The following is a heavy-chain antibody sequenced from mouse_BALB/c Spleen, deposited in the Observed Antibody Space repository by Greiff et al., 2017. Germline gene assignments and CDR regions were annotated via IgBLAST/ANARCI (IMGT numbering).Heavy chain of an antibody. J-gene: IGHJ3*01. CDR1: GYTFTSYW. CDR2: INPSNGRT. D-gene: IGHD2-10*02. Sequence: QVQLQQPGAELVKPGASVKLSCKASGYTFTSYWMHWVKQRPGQGLEWIGEINPSNGRTNYNEKFKSKATLTVDKSSSTAYMQLSSLTSEDSAVYYCASPKYGNSAGLAYWGQGTLVTVSA. CDR3: ASPKYGNSAGLAY. V-gene: IGHV1S81*02.